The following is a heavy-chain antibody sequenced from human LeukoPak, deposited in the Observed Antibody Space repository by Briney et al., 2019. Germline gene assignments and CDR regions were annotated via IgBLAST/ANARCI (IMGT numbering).Heavy chain of an antibody. Sequence: GGSLRLSCAASYFTFINYYMSWVRPTPGKGLELVAYIGKDGSDRNYVDSVKGRFTISRDNSKNTLFLQMNSLRAEDTAVYYCARGGYSSSWYHFDYWGQGTLVTVSS. CDR3: ARGGYSSSWYHFDY. D-gene: IGHD6-13*01. V-gene: IGHV3-7*03. CDR1: YFTFINYY. CDR2: IGKDGSDR. J-gene: IGHJ4*02.